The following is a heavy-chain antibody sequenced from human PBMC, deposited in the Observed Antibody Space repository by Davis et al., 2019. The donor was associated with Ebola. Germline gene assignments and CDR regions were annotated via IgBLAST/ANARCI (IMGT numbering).Heavy chain of an antibody. D-gene: IGHD3-3*01. CDR1: GFTFSSYG. CDR2: IRFDGTDK. J-gene: IGHJ3*02. V-gene: IGHV3-30*02. CDR3: AKDSIFGVVLAPDAFDI. Sequence: GGSLRLSCAASGFTFSSYGMHWVRQAPGKGLEWVAFIRFDGTDKYYADSVKGRFTISRDNSKNTLYLQMNSLRPEDTAVYYCAKDSIFGVVLAPDAFDIWGQGTMVTVSS.